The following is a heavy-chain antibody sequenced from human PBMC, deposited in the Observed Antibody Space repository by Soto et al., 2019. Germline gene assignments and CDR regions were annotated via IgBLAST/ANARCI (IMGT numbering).Heavy chain of an antibody. D-gene: IGHD3-22*01. CDR3: SNLILGDVFDI. CDR2: ISYDGSEK. Sequence: PGGSLRLSCAASGFTFSRYGMHWVRQAPGKGLEWVAVISYDGSEKHYSDSVEGRFTISRDNPKNTLFPQLDSLRAEDTAVYYCSNLILGDVFDIWGQGTMVTV. CDR1: GFTFSRYG. V-gene: IGHV3-30*18. J-gene: IGHJ3*02.